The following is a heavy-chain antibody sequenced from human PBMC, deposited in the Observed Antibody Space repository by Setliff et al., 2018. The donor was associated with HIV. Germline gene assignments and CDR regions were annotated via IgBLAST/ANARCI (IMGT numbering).Heavy chain of an antibody. CDR1: GGSISRGSYY. V-gene: IGHV4-61*01. Sequence: PSETLSLTCTVSGGSISRGSYYWSWIRQPPGNGLEWIGYIYYRGGTNYNPSLKSRLTISVDTSKNQFSLNLSSVAAADTAVYYCARESLNLGELSSNPDASDIWGQGTMVTVSS. D-gene: IGHD3-16*02. CDR2: IYYRGGT. J-gene: IGHJ3*02. CDR3: ARESLNLGELSSNPDASDI.